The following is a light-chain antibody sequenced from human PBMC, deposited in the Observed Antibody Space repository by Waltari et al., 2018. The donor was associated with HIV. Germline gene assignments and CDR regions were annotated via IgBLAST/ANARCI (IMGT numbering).Light chain of an antibody. CDR1: QGIRSA. Sequence: AIQLTQSPSSLSASIGDTVTITCRASQGIRSALAWYQQRPGNPPRLLLYDVSRLQNGVPSRFSGTGYGTDFTLTINSVQPEDLATYYCQQFSSYPWTFGQGTKVDLK. CDR3: QQFSSYPWT. J-gene: IGKJ1*01. CDR2: DVS. V-gene: IGKV1-13*02.